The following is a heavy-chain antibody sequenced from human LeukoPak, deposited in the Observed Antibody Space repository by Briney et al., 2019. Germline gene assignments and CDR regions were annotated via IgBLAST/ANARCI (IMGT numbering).Heavy chain of an antibody. CDR3: ARRSSAIHRYFDL. V-gene: IGHV3-74*01. Sequence: GGSLRLSCAASGFTFSAYCMHWVRQAPGKGLVWVSRIDSGGTVISYADSVKGRFTISRDNAKNTMYLQMNSLRAEDTAVYYCARRSSAIHRYFDLWGRGTLVTVSS. J-gene: IGHJ2*01. CDR1: GFTFSAYC. CDR2: IDSGGTVI. D-gene: IGHD2-2*02.